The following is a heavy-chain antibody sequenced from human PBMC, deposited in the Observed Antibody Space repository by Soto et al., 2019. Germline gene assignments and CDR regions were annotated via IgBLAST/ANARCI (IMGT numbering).Heavy chain of an antibody. Sequence: EVQLVESGGGLVQPGGSLTLSCAASGFTFSNYWMHWVRQAPGKGLVWVSRINSDGSSTTYADSVKGRFTISRDNAKKKLYLEMNSLRAEDTAVYYCARRGAGFDIWGQGTMVTVSS. V-gene: IGHV3-74*01. CDR3: ARRGAGFDI. CDR1: GFTFSNYW. D-gene: IGHD6-19*01. J-gene: IGHJ3*02. CDR2: INSDGSST.